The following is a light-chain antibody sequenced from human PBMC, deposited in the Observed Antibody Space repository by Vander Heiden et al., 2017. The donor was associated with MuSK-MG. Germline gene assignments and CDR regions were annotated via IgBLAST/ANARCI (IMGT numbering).Light chain of an antibody. CDR2: DAS. CDR1: QSISSW. Sequence: LSTLSASVGDRVTITCRASQSISSWLAWYQQKPGKAPKLLIYDASSLESGVPSRFSGSGSGTEFTLTISSLQPDDFATYYCQQDNSYPWTFGQGTKVEIK. V-gene: IGKV1-5*01. CDR3: QQDNSYPWT. J-gene: IGKJ1*01.